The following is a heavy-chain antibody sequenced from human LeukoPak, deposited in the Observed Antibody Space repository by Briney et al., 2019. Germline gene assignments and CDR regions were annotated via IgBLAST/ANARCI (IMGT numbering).Heavy chain of an antibody. CDR2: ITASGTAM. D-gene: IGHD3-16*02. Sequence: GGSLRLSCAASGFTFSSYSMNWVRQAPGKGLEWVSHITASGTAMFYADSVKGRFTISRDNAENTLYLQMNSLRAEDTAVYYCARGTAGYHSSYFDYWGQGTLVTVSS. J-gene: IGHJ4*02. V-gene: IGHV3-48*04. CDR1: GFTFSSYS. CDR3: ARGTAGYHSSYFDY.